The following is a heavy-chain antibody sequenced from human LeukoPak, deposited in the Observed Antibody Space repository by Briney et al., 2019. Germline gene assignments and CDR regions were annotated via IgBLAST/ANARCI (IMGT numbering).Heavy chain of an antibody. D-gene: IGHD6-13*01. Sequence: ASVKVSCKASGYTFTGYYMHWVRQAPGQGLEWMGWINPNSGGSTSYAQKFQGRVTMTRDTSTSTAYMELRSLRSDDTAVYYCARDRGDIAAAVGWFDPWGQGTLVTVSS. V-gene: IGHV1-2*02. CDR3: ARDRGDIAAAVGWFDP. J-gene: IGHJ5*02. CDR1: GYTFTGYY. CDR2: INPNSGGST.